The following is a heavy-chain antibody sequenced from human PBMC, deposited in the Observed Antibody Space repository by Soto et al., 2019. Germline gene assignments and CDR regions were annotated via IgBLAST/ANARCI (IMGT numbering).Heavy chain of an antibody. Sequence: QVQLVESGGGVVQPGRSLRLSCAASGFTFSSYGVHWVRKAPDKGLEWVAFISYDGSDKSYAESVKGRFTVSRDNSKNTLYLQTNSLRAEDTAVYFCARRRSGNYFDYWGQGTLVTVSS. J-gene: IGHJ4*02. CDR3: ARRRSGNYFDY. V-gene: IGHV3-30*03. CDR1: GFTFSSYG. CDR2: ISYDGSDK. D-gene: IGHD1-26*01.